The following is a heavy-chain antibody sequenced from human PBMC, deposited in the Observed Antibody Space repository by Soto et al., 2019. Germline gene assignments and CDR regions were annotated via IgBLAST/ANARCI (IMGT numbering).Heavy chain of an antibody. CDR2: ISAYNGNT. CDR3: ARFLRYCGGDCYTPVAY. V-gene: IGHV1-18*01. CDR1: GYTFTSYG. J-gene: IGHJ4*02. D-gene: IGHD2-21*02. Sequence: AAVKVSCKASGYTFTSYGISWVRQAPGQGLEWMGWISAYNGNTNYAQKLQGRVTMTTDTSTSTAYMELRSLRSDDTAVYYCARFLRYCGGDCYTPVAYCGQRTLVTVSS.